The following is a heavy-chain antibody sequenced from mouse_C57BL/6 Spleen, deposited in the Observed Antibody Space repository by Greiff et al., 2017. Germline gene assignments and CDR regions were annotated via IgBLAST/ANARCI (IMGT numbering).Heavy chain of an antibody. D-gene: IGHD2-3*01. CDR3: ARHGGIYDGYYVRFAY. CDR2: ISSGGSYT. Sequence: EVKLMESGGDLVKPGGSLKLSCAASGFTFSSYGMSWVRQTPDKRLEWVATISSGGSYTYYPDSVKGRFTISRDNATNTLYLQMSSLKSEDTAMYYCARHGGIYDGYYVRFAYWGQGTLVTVSA. J-gene: IGHJ3*01. V-gene: IGHV5-6*01. CDR1: GFTFSSYG.